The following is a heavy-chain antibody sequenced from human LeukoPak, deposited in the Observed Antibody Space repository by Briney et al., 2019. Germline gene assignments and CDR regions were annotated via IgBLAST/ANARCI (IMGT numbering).Heavy chain of an antibody. CDR2: MNPNSGNT. V-gene: IGHV1-8*01. CDR3: ALCGGDCYSGDY. Sequence: ASVKVSCKASGYTFTSYDINWVRQATGQGLEWMGWMNPNSGNTGYAQKFQGRDTMTRNTSISTAYMELSSLRSEDTAVYYCALCGGDCYSGDYWGQGTLVTVSS. J-gene: IGHJ4*02. CDR1: GYTFTSYD. D-gene: IGHD2-21*01.